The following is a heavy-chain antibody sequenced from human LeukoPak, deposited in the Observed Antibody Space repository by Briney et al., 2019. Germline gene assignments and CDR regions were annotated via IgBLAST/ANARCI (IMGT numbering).Heavy chain of an antibody. J-gene: IGHJ4*02. CDR2: INHSGST. CDR3: ARAPWGYYGSGRAFDY. V-gene: IGHV4-34*01. CDR1: GGSFSGYY. Sequence: SETLSLTCAVYGGSFSGYYWSWIRQPPGKGLEWIGEINHSGSTNYNPSLKSRVTISVDTSKNQFSLKLSSVTAADTAAYYCARAPWGYYGSGRAFDYWGQGTLVTVSS. D-gene: IGHD3-10*01.